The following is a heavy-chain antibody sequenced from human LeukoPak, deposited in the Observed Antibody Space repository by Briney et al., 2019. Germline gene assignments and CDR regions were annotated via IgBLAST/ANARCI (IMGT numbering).Heavy chain of an antibody. CDR2: INPNSGGT. D-gene: IGHD6-13*01. J-gene: IGHJ6*02. V-gene: IGHV1-2*02. CDR3: ARDSSSWGNYGMDV. CDR1: GYTFTGYY. Sequence: ASVWVSCKASGYTFTGYYMHWVRQAPGQGLEWMGWINPNSGGTNYAQKFQGRVTMTRDTSISTAYMELSRLRSDDTAVYYCARDSSSWGNYGMDVWGQGTTVTVSS.